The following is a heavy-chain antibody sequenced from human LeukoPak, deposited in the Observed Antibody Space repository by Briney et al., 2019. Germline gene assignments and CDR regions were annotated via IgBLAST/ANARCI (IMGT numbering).Heavy chain of an antibody. J-gene: IGHJ6*02. Sequence: SETLSLTCTVSGGSISSYYWSWIRQPPGKGLEWIGYIYYSGSTNYNPSLKSRVTISVDTSKNQFSLKLSSVTAADTAVYYCARDRYENYYDSSGISPAGYYGMDVWGQGTTVTVSS. CDR3: ARDRYENYYDSSGISPAGYYGMDV. V-gene: IGHV4-59*01. D-gene: IGHD3-22*01. CDR1: GGSISSYY. CDR2: IYYSGST.